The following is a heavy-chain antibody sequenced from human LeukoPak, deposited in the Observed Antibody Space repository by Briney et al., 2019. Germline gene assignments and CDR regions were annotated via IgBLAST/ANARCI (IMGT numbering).Heavy chain of an antibody. CDR3: ARGSGSYYGGY. CDR1: GFTFSSYS. V-gene: IGHV3-21*01. D-gene: IGHD1-26*01. J-gene: IGHJ4*02. CDR2: ISSSSSYI. Sequence: GGSLRLSCAASGFTFSSYSMNWVRQAPGKGLEWVSSISSSSSYIYYADSVKGRFTISRDNAKNSLYLQMNSLRAKDTAVYYCARGSGSYYGGYWGQGTLVTVSS.